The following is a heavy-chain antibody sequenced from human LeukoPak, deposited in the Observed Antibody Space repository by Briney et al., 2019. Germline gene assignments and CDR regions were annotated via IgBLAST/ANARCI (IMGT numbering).Heavy chain of an antibody. CDR2: INPSGGST. V-gene: IGHV1-46*01. CDR3: ARGSGRSGSYISHFDY. Sequence: ASVKVSCKASGYTFTSYYMHWVRQAPGQGLEWMGIINPSGGSTSYAQKFQGRVTMTRDTSTSTVYMELSSLRSEDTAVYYCARGSGRSGSYISHFDYWGQGTLVTVFS. CDR1: GYTFTSYY. J-gene: IGHJ4*02. D-gene: IGHD3-10*01.